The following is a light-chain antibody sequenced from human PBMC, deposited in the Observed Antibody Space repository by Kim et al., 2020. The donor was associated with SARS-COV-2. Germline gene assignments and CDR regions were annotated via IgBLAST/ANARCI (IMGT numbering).Light chain of an antibody. J-gene: IGLJ2*01. V-gene: IGLV3-1*01. Sequence: SYELTQPPSVSVSPGQTANITCSGDKLGDKYAFWYQQKPGQSPVLVIYQDNKRPSGIPERFSGSNSANTVTLTISGTQAMDEADYYCQAWDRSTAVFGGGTQLTVL. CDR1: KLGDKY. CDR2: QDN. CDR3: QAWDRSTAV.